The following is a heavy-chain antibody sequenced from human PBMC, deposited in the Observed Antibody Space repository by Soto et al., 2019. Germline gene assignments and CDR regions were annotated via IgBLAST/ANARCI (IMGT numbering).Heavy chain of an antibody. CDR2: IYYSGST. CDR3: ARSQGEGYYDSSGIHYFAY. Sequence: PSETLSLTCTVSGGSISSGDYYWSWIRQPPGKGLEWIGYIYYSGSTYYNPSLKSRVTISVDTSKNQFSLKLSSVTAADTAVYYCARSQGEGYYDSSGIHYFAYWGQGTQVTVSS. V-gene: IGHV4-30-4*01. CDR1: GGSISSGDYY. J-gene: IGHJ4*02. D-gene: IGHD3-22*01.